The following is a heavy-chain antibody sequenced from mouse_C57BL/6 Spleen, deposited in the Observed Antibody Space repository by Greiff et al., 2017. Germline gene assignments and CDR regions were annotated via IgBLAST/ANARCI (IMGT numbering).Heavy chain of an antibody. J-gene: IGHJ4*01. CDR2: IYPGSGST. CDR3: ARGTTVKPMDY. V-gene: IGHV1-55*01. CDR1: GYTFTSYW. D-gene: IGHD1-1*01. Sequence: VQLQQPGAELVKPGASVKMSCKASGYTFTSYWITWVKQRPGQGLEWIGDIYPGSGSTNYNEKFKSKATLTVDTSSRTAYMQLSSLTSEDSAVYYCARGTTVKPMDYWGQGTSVTVSS.